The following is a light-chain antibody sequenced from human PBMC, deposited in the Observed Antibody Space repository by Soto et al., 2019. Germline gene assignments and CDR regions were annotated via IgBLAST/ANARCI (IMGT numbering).Light chain of an antibody. J-gene: IGKJ1*01. V-gene: IGKV3-20*01. Sequence: EIVLTQSPGTLSLSPGERATLSCRASQSVGDTYLAWYQQKPGQAPRLLMYSTPIRATGIPDRFSGSGSGTDFTLTISRLDPEDFAVYYCQHYDRAPMWTFGQGTKVDIK. CDR2: STP. CDR3: QHYDRAPMWT. CDR1: QSVGDTY.